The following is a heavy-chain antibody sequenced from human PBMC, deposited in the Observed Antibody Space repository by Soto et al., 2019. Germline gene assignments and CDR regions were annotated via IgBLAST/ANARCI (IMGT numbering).Heavy chain of an antibody. V-gene: IGHV3-23*01. CDR2: ISGSGGST. D-gene: IGHD1-26*01. Sequence: PGGSLRLSSAASGLTFSSYAISWVRQAPGKGLEWVSAISGSGGSTYYADPVKGRFTISRDNSKNTLYLQMNSLRAEDTALYYCAKVPVGATGRFDYWGQGTLVTVSS. CDR1: GLTFSSYA. J-gene: IGHJ4*02. CDR3: AKVPVGATGRFDY.